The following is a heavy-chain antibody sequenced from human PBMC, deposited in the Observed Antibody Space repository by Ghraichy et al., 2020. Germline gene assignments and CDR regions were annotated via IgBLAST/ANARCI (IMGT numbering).Heavy chain of an antibody. D-gene: IGHD3-10*01. Sequence: GSVKVSCAASGFTFSSYSMCWVRQAPGKGLEWVSYISSGSNYIYYADSVKGRFTISRDNAKKSLYLQMNSLRAEDTAVYYCARGLSGASGSYSFENWGQGTQVTVSS. J-gene: IGHJ4*02. CDR2: ISSGSNYI. CDR1: GFTFSSYS. V-gene: IGHV3-21*01. CDR3: ARGLSGASGSYSFEN.